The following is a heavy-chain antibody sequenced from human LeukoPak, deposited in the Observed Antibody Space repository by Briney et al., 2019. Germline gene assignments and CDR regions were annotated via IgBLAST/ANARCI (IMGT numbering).Heavy chain of an antibody. CDR3: ARDLLSNYAPYYYYGMDV. V-gene: IGHV1-18*01. CDR2: ISAYNGNT. D-gene: IGHD4-11*01. CDR1: GYTFTSYG. J-gene: IGHJ6*02. Sequence: ASVKVSFKASGYTFTSYGISWVRQAPGQGLEWMGWISAYNGNTNYAQKLQGRVTMTTDTSTSTAYMELRSLRSDDTAVYYCARDLLSNYAPYYYYGMDVWGQGTKVTVSS.